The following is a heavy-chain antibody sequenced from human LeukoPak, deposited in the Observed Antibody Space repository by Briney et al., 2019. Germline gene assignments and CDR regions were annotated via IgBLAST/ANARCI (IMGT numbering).Heavy chain of an antibody. V-gene: IGHV3-21*01. Sequence: GGSLRLSCAASGFSFSRYSLSWVRQAPGKGLEWISLISSSTTYIYYADSVKGRFTISRDNAKNTLYMQMNSLRVDDTAVYYCVREASGVSSSAFDVWGQGTMVTVSS. D-gene: IGHD1-26*01. CDR2: ISSSTTYI. CDR1: GFSFSRYS. CDR3: VREASGVSSSAFDV. J-gene: IGHJ3*01.